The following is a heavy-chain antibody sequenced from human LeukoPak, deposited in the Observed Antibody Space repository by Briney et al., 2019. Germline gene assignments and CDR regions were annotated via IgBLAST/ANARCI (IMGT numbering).Heavy chain of an antibody. D-gene: IGHD6-13*01. CDR3: ARVGIAGYYYYYYMDV. CDR2: IYYSGST. V-gene: IGHV4-31*03. Sequence: SETLPLTCTVSGGFVSSGGYYWSWIRQHPGKGLEWIGYIYYSGSTYYNPSLKSRVTISVDTSKNQFSLKLSSVTAADTAVYYCARVGIAGYYYYYYMDVWGKGTTVTVSS. CDR1: GGFVSSGGYY. J-gene: IGHJ6*03.